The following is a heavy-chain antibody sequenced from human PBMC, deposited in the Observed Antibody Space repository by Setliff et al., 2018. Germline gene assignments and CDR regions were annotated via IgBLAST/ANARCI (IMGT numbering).Heavy chain of an antibody. CDR3: ARDPSYSSGPYNWFDP. D-gene: IGHD6-19*01. Sequence: PGGSLRLSCAASGFTFSSYWMSWVRQAPGKGLEWVANIKQDGSEKYYVDSVKGRFTISRDNAKNSLYLQMNSLRAEDTAVYYCARDPSYSSGPYNWFDPWGQGTLVTVSS. J-gene: IGHJ5*02. V-gene: IGHV3-7*01. CDR1: GFTFSSYW. CDR2: IKQDGSEK.